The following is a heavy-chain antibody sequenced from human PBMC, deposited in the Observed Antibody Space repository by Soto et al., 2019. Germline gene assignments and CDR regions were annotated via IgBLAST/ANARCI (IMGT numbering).Heavy chain of an antibody. J-gene: IGHJ4*02. CDR2: INHSGST. CDR3: ARIKGVPKRRGYRYGYDY. D-gene: IGHD5-18*01. CDR1: GGSFSVYY. V-gene: IGHV4-34*01. Sequence: PSETLSLTCSVDGGSFSVYYWSWIRQPPGKGLEWIGEINHSGSTNYNPSLKSRVTISVDTSKNQFSLKLSSVTAADTAVYYCARIKGVPKRRGYRYGYDYWGQGTLVTVSS.